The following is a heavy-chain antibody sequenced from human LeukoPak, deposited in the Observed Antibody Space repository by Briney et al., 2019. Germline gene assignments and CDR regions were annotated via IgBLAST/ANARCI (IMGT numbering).Heavy chain of an antibody. CDR2: ISGSGGST. D-gene: IGHD1-26*01. CDR3: AKASRSVKREQPIVGAFDI. CDR1: GFTFSSYA. V-gene: IGHV3-23*01. J-gene: IGHJ3*02. Sequence: GGSLRLSCAASGFTFSSYAMSWVRQAPGKGLEWVSAISGSGGSTYYADSVKGRFTISRDNSKNTLYLQMNSLRAEDTAVYYWAKASRSVKREQPIVGAFDIWGKGTMVTVSS.